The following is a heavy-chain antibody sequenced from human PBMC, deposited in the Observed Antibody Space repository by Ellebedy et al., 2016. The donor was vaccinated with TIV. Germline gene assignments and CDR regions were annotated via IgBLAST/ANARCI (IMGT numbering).Heavy chain of an antibody. CDR1: GFMFNTYN. V-gene: IGHV3-48*02. CDR3: ARDGGVAAEMDV. Sequence: GESLKISCAASGFMFNTYNMDWVRQAPGKGLEWVSYINSGSSIIYYADSVKGRFTISRDNAKNSLYLQMDSLRDEDTGIYYCARDGGVAAEMDVWGQGTTVTVSS. D-gene: IGHD2-15*01. J-gene: IGHJ6*02. CDR2: INSGSSII.